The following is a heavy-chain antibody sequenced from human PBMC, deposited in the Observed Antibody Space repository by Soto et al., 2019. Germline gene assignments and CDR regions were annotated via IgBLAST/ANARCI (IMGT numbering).Heavy chain of an antibody. D-gene: IGHD3-10*01. J-gene: IGHJ5*02. V-gene: IGHV4-34*01. CDR3: AGGRDTVVRGGMNWFDP. CDR1: GGSFSGYY. Sequence: QVQLQQWGAGLLKSSETLSLTCAVYGGSFSGYYWNWLRQPPGEGLEWIGKIDQSGSTNYNPSLKRRVTMSVDTSRSQFSLKLTSVTDMVTAVYYCAGGRDTVVRGGMNWFDPWGQGTLVTVSS. CDR2: IDQSGST.